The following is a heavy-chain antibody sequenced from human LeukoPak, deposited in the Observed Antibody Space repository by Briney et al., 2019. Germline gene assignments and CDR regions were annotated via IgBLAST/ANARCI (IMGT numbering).Heavy chain of an antibody. V-gene: IGHV4-34*01. Sequence: SETLSLTCAVNGGSFSGYYWSWIRQSPEQGLVWIGEINYSGSTIYNPSLKSRVTMSMDTTKKRFSLELTSVTAADTAVYYCARRGEWIARNFDYWGQGSLVTVSS. J-gene: IGHJ4*02. CDR3: ARRGEWIARNFDY. CDR2: INYSGST. CDR1: GGSFSGYY. D-gene: IGHD2-21*01.